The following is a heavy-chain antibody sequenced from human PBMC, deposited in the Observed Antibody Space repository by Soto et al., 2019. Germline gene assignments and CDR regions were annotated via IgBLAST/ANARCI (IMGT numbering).Heavy chain of an antibody. CDR1: GYTFTSYG. Sequence: ASVKVSCKASGYTFTSYGISWVRQAPGQGLEWMGWISAYNGNTNYAQKLQGRVTMTTDTSTSTAYMELRSLRSDDTAVYYCARLDLVRGVTDFDYWGQGTLVTVSS. J-gene: IGHJ4*02. CDR2: ISAYNGNT. CDR3: ARLDLVRGVTDFDY. D-gene: IGHD3-10*01. V-gene: IGHV1-18*01.